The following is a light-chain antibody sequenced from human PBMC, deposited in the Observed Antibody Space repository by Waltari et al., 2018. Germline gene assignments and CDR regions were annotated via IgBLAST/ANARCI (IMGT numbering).Light chain of an antibody. CDR2: GAS. CDR1: QSVSRS. CDR3: QHYVRLPVS. V-gene: IGKV3-20*01. J-gene: IGKJ1*01. Sequence: SCRASQSVSRSLAWYQQKPGQAPRLRIDGASSRATGVPDRFSGSGSGTDFSLTISRLEPEDFAVYYCQHYVRLPVSFGQGTKVEIK.